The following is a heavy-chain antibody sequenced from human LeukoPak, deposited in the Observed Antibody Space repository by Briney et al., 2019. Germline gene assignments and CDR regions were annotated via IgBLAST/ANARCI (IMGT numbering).Heavy chain of an antibody. V-gene: IGHV1-2*02. D-gene: IGHD4-17*01. Sequence: ASVKVSCKASGYTFTGYYMHWVRQAPGQGLEWMGWINPNSGGTNYARKFQGRVTMTRDTSISTAYMELSRLRSDDTAVYYCARWNDYGDYGLDYWGQGTLVTVSS. CDR2: INPNSGGT. CDR1: GYTFTGYY. J-gene: IGHJ4*02. CDR3: ARWNDYGDYGLDY.